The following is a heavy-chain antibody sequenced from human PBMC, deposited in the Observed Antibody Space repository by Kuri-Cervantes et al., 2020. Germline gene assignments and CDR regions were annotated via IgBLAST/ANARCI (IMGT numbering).Heavy chain of an antibody. V-gene: IGHV4-34*01. D-gene: IGHD5-18*01. CDR1: GFTFSSFS. CDR3: ARGLTWGIQKDY. Sequence: ESLKISCAASGFTFSSFSMTWVRQTPGKGLEWIGEINHSGSTNYNPSLKSRVTISVDTSKNQFSLKLSSVTAADTAVYYCARGLTWGIQKDYWGQGTLVTVSS. CDR2: INHSGST. J-gene: IGHJ4*02.